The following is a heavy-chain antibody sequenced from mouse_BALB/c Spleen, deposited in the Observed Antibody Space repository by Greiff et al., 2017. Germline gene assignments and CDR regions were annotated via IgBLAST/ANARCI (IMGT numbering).Heavy chain of an antibody. V-gene: IGHV1-14*01. Sequence: EVKLQESGPELVKPGASVKMSCKASGYTFTSYVMHWVKQKPGQGLEWIGYINPYNDGTKYNEKFKGKATLTSDKSSSTAYMELSSLTSEDSAVYYCARWGGYDGTGTAFAYWGQGTLVTVSA. CDR1: GYTFTSYV. D-gene: IGHD2-2*01. CDR3: ARWGGYDGTGTAFAY. J-gene: IGHJ3*01. CDR2: INPYNDGT.